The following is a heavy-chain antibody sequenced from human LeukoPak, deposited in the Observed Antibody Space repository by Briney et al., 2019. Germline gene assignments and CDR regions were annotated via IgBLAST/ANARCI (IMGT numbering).Heavy chain of an antibody. CDR2: ISSSGSTI. J-gene: IGHJ4*02. Sequence: GGSLRLSCAASGFTFSDYYISWIRQAPGKGLEWVSYISSSGSTIYYADSVKGRFTISRDNAKNSLYLQMNSLRAEDTAVYYCARCRDGYNTYYFDYWGQGTLVTVSS. CDR3: ARCRDGYNTYYFDY. D-gene: IGHD5-24*01. V-gene: IGHV3-11*01. CDR1: GFTFSDYY.